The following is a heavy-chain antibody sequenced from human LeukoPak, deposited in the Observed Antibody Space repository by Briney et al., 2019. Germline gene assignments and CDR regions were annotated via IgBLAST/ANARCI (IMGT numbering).Heavy chain of an antibody. CDR2: INSDGSST. D-gene: IGHD2-2*01. Sequence: GGSLRLSCAASGFPFNSYWMHWVRQAPGKGLVWLSRINSDGSSTNYADSVKGQFTISRDNVKNSLYLQMNSLRAEDTAVYYCARDLFYCSSTSCYFDYWGQGTLVTVSS. CDR1: GFPFNSYW. V-gene: IGHV3-74*01. J-gene: IGHJ4*02. CDR3: ARDLFYCSSTSCYFDY.